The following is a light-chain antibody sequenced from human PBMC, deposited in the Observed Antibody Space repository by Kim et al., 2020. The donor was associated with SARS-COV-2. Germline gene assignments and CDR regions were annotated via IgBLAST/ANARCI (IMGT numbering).Light chain of an antibody. J-gene: IGLJ2*01. V-gene: IGLV3-19*01. CDR3: NSRDSSGNHLYVV. Sequence: SSELTQDPAVSVALGQTVRITCQGDSLRSYYASWYQQKPGHAPVLVIYGKNNRPSGIPDRFSGSSSGNTASLTITGAQAEDEADYYCNSRDSSGNHLYVVFGGGTQLTVL. CDR2: GKN. CDR1: SLRSYY.